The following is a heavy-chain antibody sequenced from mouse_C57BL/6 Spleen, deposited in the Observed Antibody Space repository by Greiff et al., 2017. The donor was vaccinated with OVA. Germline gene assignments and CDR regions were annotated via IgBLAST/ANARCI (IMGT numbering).Heavy chain of an antibody. Sequence: EVQLVESGGGLVKPGGSLKLSCAASGFTFSSYAMSWVRQTPEKRLEWVATISDGGSYTYYPDNVKGRFTISRDNAKNNLYLQMSHLKSEDTAMYYCARDPSPDVDVWGTGTTVTVSS. CDR3: ARDPSPDVDV. CDR1: GFTFSSYA. CDR2: ISDGGSYT. V-gene: IGHV5-4*01. J-gene: IGHJ1*03.